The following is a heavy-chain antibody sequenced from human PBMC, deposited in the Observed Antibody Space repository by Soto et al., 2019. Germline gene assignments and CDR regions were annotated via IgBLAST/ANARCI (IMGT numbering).Heavy chain of an antibody. CDR2: INHSGST. Sequence: QVQLQQWGAGLLKPSETLSLTCAVYGGSFSGYYWIWIRQPPGKGLEWIGEINHSGSTNYNPSLKRRVTISVDTSKNQSSLKLSAVTAADTAVYYCARGSKGGLGRHLDYWGQGTLVTVSS. V-gene: IGHV4-34*01. CDR3: ARGSKGGLGRHLDY. D-gene: IGHD2-15*01. J-gene: IGHJ4*02. CDR1: GGSFSGYY.